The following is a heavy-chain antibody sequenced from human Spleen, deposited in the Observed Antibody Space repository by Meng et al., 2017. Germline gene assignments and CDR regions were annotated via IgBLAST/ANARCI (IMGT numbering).Heavy chain of an antibody. CDR2: INHSGST. Sequence: QVQLQQWGAGLLKPSETLSLTCAGYGGSFSGYYWSWIRQPPGKGLEWIGEINHSGSTNYNPSLKSRVTISVDTSQNSLSLKLSSVTAADSAVYYCARGPTTVAHDFDYWGQGTLVTVSS. D-gene: IGHD4-11*01. CDR1: GGSFSGYY. CDR3: ARGPTTVAHDFDY. J-gene: IGHJ4*02. V-gene: IGHV4-34*01.